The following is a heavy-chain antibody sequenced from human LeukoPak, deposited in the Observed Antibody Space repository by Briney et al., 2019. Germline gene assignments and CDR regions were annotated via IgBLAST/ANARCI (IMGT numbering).Heavy chain of an antibody. CDR1: GGSISSGGYY. J-gene: IGHJ4*02. Sequence: PSETLSLTCTVSGGSISSGGYYWSWIRQHPGKGLEWIGYISYSGSTYYNPSLKSRVTMSVDTSKNQFSLKLSSVTAADTAVYYCARVVTLFRGVITYYFDYWGQGTLVTVSS. CDR2: ISYSGST. V-gene: IGHV4-31*03. D-gene: IGHD3-10*01. CDR3: ARVVTLFRGVITYYFDY.